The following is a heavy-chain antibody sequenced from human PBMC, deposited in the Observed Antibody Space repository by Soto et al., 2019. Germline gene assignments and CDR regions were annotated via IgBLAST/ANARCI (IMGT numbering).Heavy chain of an antibody. V-gene: IGHV5-51*01. J-gene: IGHJ6*02. Sequence: PGASLKISCKGSGYSFTSYWIGWVRQMPGKGLEWMGIIYPGDSDTRYSPSFQGQVTISADKSISTAYLQWSSLKASDTAMYYCAIHLHMVRGAPAVCMDVWGPGTTVTVSS. CDR3: AIHLHMVRGAPAVCMDV. D-gene: IGHD3-10*01. CDR2: IYPGDSDT. CDR1: GYSFTSYW.